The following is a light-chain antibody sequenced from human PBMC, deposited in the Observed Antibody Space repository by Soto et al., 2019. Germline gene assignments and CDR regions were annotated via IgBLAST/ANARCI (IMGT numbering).Light chain of an antibody. CDR3: QVWDSSSDPWV. Sequence: SYELTQPPSVSVAPGKTARITCGGNNIGSKSVHGYQKKPGQAPVLVIYYDSDRPSGIPERFAGSNSGNTATLTISRVEAGDEADYYCQVWDSSSDPWVFGGGTKVTVL. V-gene: IGLV3-21*04. CDR1: NIGSKS. CDR2: YDS. J-gene: IGLJ3*02.